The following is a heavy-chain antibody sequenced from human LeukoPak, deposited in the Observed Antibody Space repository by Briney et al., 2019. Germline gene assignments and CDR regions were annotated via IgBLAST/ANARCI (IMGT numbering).Heavy chain of an antibody. CDR2: ISAYNGHT. D-gene: IGHD4-11*01. CDR1: GYSFTSFE. J-gene: IGHJ5*01. Sequence: ASVKVSCKASGYSFTSFEVNWARQAPGQGLEGMGWISAYNGHTKFAQKFQGRVSMTTDTSTTTAYLELRSLRSADTAVYYCARGLQLPAFASRGPGTPVTVS. CDR3: ARGLQLPAFAS. V-gene: IGHV1-18*01.